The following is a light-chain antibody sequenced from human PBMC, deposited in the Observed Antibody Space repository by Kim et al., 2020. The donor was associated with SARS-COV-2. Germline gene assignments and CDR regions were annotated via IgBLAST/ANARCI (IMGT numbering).Light chain of an antibody. J-gene: IGLJ2*01. V-gene: IGLV3-1*01. CDR3: QAWDSSTVV. Sequence: VSPGQTASITCSGDELGDKYACWYQQKPGQSPVLVIYQESKRPSGIPERFSGSNSGNTATLTISGTQAMDEADYYCQAWDSSTVVFGGGTQLTVL. CDR1: ELGDKY. CDR2: QES.